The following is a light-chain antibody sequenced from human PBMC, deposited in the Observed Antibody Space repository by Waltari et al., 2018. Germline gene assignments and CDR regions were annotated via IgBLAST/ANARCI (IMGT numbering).Light chain of an antibody. Sequence: EIVLTQSPATLSLSPGERAILSCRASQSVSRYLAWYQQKPGQAPRLLIYDAFNRATGIPARFSGSGSGTDFTLTISSLEAEDFAVYYCQQRGDWPITFGQGTRLEIK. CDR2: DAF. CDR3: QQRGDWPIT. V-gene: IGKV3-11*01. J-gene: IGKJ5*01. CDR1: QSVSRY.